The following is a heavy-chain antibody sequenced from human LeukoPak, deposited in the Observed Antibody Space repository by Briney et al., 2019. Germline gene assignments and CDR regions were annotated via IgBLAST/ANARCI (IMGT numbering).Heavy chain of an antibody. D-gene: IGHD7-27*01. V-gene: IGHV4-39*07. CDR3: ARDLSNRGRDYYYYMDV. Sequence: GSLRLSCAASGFTVSSNYMSWVRQAPGKGLEWIGSIYYSGSTYYNPSLKSRVTMSVDTSKNQFSLKLSSVTAADTAVYYCARDLSNRGRDYYYYMDVWGKGTTVTVSS. CDR1: GFTVSSNY. CDR2: IYYSGST. J-gene: IGHJ6*03.